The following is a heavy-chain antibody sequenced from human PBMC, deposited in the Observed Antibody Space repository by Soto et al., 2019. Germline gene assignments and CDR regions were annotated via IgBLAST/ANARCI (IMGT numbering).Heavy chain of an antibody. V-gene: IGHV4-38-2*02. CDR1: GYSISSGYY. CDR2: IYHSGST. J-gene: IGHJ5*02. CDR3: ARGSDFWSGYYTYNWFDP. Sequence: SETLSLTCTVSGYSISSGYYWGWIRQPPGKGLEWIGSIYHSGSTYYNPSLKSRVTISVDTSKNHFSLKLSSVTAADTAVYYCARGSDFWSGYYTYNWFDPWGQGTLVTVSS. D-gene: IGHD3-3*01.